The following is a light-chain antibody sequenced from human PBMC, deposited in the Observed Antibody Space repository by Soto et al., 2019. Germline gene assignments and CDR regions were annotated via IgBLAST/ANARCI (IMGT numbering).Light chain of an antibody. Sequence: DIQMTQSPSSVSASVGDRVTITCRASRGISSWLAWYQQKPGTAPKVLIYSASRLQNGVPSRFSGSGSGTDFTLTISSLQPEDFATYYCQQANSFPYTFGQGTKLKIK. CDR1: RGISSW. CDR2: SAS. CDR3: QQANSFPYT. V-gene: IGKV1-12*01. J-gene: IGKJ2*01.